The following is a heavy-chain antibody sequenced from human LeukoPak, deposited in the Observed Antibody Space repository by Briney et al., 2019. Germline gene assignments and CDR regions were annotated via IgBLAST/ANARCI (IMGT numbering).Heavy chain of an antibody. CDR2: ISSSGSTI. J-gene: IGHJ4*02. D-gene: IGHD3-22*01. Sequence: PGGSLRLSCAASGFTFSNYEMNWVRQAPGKGLEWVSYISSSGSTIYYADSVKGRFTISRDNAKNSLYLQMNSLRAEDTAVYYCARYPLPDYDSSGYCLDYFDYWGQGTLVTVSS. CDR3: ARYPLPDYDSSGYCLDYFDY. V-gene: IGHV3-48*03. CDR1: GFTFSNYE.